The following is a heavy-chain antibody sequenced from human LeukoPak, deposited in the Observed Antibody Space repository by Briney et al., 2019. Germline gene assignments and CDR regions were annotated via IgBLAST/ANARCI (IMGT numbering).Heavy chain of an antibody. D-gene: IGHD5-18*01. CDR1: GGSISSGSYY. CDR3: ARISPYKYSYGVIDY. V-gene: IGHV4-61*02. CDR2: IYTSGST. J-gene: IGHJ4*02. Sequence: TSETLSLTCTVSGGSISSGSYYWSWIRQPAGKGLEWIGRIYTSGSTNYNPSLKSRVTISVDTSKNQFSLKLSSVTAADTAVYYCARISPYKYSYGVIDYWGQGTLVTVSS.